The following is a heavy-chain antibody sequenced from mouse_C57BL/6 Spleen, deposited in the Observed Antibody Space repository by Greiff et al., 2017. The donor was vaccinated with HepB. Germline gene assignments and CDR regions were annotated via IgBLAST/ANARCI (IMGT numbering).Heavy chain of an antibody. J-gene: IGHJ3*01. D-gene: IGHD3-2*02. CDR2: ISSGSSTI. Sequence: DVHLVESGGGLVKPGGSLKLSCAASGFTFSDYGMHWVRQAPEKGLEWVAYISSGSSTIYYADTVKGRFTISRDNAKNTLFLQMTSLRSEDTAMYYCARDGQLKAWFAYWGQGTLVTVAA. CDR1: GFTFSDYG. V-gene: IGHV5-17*01. CDR3: ARDGQLKAWFAY.